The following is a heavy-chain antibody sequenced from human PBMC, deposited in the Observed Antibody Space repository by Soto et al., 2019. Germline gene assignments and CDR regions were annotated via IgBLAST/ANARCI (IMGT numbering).Heavy chain of an antibody. D-gene: IGHD3-22*01. CDR2: ISYDGSNK. CDR1: GFTFSSYA. V-gene: IGHV3-30*04. CDR3: ASSLRAPHYYDSSGYDAFDI. Sequence: GGSLRLSCAASGFTFSSYAMHWVRQAPGKGLEWVAVISYDGSNKYYADSVKGRFTISRDNSKNTLYLQMNSLRAEDTAVYYCASSLRAPHYYDSSGYDAFDIWGQGTMVTVSS. J-gene: IGHJ3*02.